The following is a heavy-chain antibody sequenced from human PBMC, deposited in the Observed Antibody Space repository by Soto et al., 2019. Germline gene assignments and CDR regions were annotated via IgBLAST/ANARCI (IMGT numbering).Heavy chain of an antibody. D-gene: IGHD2-2*01. CDR3: ARDDGGCSSTSCYLSVWFDP. J-gene: IGHJ5*02. CDR2: INPGNGDT. CDR1: GYTFTSYT. Sequence: ASVKVSCKASGYTFTSYTMHWVRQAPGQRFEWMGWINPGNGDTKYSEKFQGRVTITTDTSTSTAYMELRSLRSDDTAVYYCARDDGGCSSTSCYLSVWFDPWGQGTLVTVSS. V-gene: IGHV1-3*01.